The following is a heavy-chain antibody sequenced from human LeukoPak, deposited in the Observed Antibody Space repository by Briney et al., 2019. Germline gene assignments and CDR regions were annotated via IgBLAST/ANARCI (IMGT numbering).Heavy chain of an antibody. D-gene: IGHD6-19*01. CDR3: AAESPNSSGWYDY. J-gene: IGHJ4*02. CDR1: GSTFTSSA. CDR2: IVVGRGNT. V-gene: IGHV1-58*02. Sequence: SVKVSCKASGSTFTSSAMQWVRQARGQRLEWIGWIVVGRGNTNYAQGFQERVTITRDMSTSTAYMELSSLRSEDTAVYYCAAESPNSSGWYDYWGQGTLVTVSS.